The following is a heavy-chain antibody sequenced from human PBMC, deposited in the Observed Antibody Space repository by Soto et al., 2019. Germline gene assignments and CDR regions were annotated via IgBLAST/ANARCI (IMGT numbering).Heavy chain of an antibody. CDR2: IDGSGRNT. CDR3: AKDGGSVCSGGTCYFQAPDY. Sequence: PGGSLLIGCASSVFTFSIYAMSWVGQAPGKGLDSVSGIDGSGRNTYYADSVKGRFTISRDNSKNTLSVQMNGLRVEDTALYYCAKDGGSVCSGGTCYFQAPDYWGQGTMVTVSS. D-gene: IGHD2-15*01. CDR1: VFTFSIYA. V-gene: IGHV3-23*01. J-gene: IGHJ4*02.